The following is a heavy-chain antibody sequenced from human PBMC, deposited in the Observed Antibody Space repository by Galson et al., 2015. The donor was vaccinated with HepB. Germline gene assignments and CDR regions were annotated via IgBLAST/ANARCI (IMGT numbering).Heavy chain of an antibody. D-gene: IGHD4-17*01. CDR3: ARGPNGDYVGSYFDY. Sequence: SVKVSCKASGYTFTGYYMHWVRQAPGQGLEWMGWINPNSGGTNYAQKFQGRVTMTRDTSISTAYMELSRLRSDDTAVYYCARGPNGDYVGSYFDYWGQGTLVTVSS. V-gene: IGHV1-2*02. CDR2: INPNSGGT. CDR1: GYTFTGYY. J-gene: IGHJ4*02.